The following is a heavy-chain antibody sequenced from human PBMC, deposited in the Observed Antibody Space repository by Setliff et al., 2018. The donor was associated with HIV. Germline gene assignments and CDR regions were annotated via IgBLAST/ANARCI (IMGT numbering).Heavy chain of an antibody. CDR1: GFTFRSYA. Sequence: LRLSCAASGFTFRSYAMSWVRRPPGKGLEWIGRVYMSGKTNYSPSLKSRVTMSADTSKNQVSLKLTSVTAADTAVYYCAKDAGVTGGLYRYYIDAWGNGTTVTVSS. V-gene: IGHV4-4*07. CDR3: AKDAGVTGGLYRYYIDA. CDR2: VYMSGKT. J-gene: IGHJ6*03. D-gene: IGHD2-8*01.